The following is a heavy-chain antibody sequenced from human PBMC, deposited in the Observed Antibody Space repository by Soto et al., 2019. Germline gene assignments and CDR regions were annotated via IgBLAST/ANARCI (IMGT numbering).Heavy chain of an antibody. D-gene: IGHD2-2*01. V-gene: IGHV4-30-2*01. J-gene: IGHJ5*02. Sequence: PSETLSLTCAVSGGSISGGGYPWSWIRQPPGKGLEWIGYIYHSGSTYYNPSLKSRVTISVDRSKNQFSLKLSSVTAADTAVYYCARVPDRWGQGTLVTVSS. CDR3: ARVPDR. CDR2: IYHSGST. CDR1: GGSISGGGYP.